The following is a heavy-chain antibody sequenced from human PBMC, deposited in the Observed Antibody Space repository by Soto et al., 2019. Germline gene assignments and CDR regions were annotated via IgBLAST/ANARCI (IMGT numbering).Heavy chain of an antibody. CDR2: ISGSGGTT. J-gene: IGHJ4*02. D-gene: IGHD3-22*01. V-gene: IGHV3-23*01. CDR1: GFTLSSYA. CDR3: AKGERYYYDSSGYYSAPLF. Sequence: EVQLLESGGGLVQPGGSLRLSCAASGFTLSSYAMSWVRQAPGKGLEWVSAISGSGGTTYYADSVKGRFTISRDTSKNTLYLHMNSLRAEDTDVYYCAKGERYYYDSSGYYSAPLFWGQGTLVTVSS.